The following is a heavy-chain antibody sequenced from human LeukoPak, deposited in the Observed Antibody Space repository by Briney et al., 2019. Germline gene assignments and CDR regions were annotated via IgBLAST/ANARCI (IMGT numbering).Heavy chain of an antibody. CDR3: AKLHYDTSAYPFDY. CDR1: GFTFSSFG. CDR2: ISSVGNNE. Sequence: AGGSLILSCKASGFTFSSFGMQWVRQIPGRGLEWVATISSVGNNEYYDDSVEGRFTISRDNSKNTLYLQMNSLRGGDTAMYYCAKLHYDTSAYPFDYWGQGTLVIVSS. J-gene: IGHJ4*02. V-gene: IGHV3-30*18. D-gene: IGHD3-22*01.